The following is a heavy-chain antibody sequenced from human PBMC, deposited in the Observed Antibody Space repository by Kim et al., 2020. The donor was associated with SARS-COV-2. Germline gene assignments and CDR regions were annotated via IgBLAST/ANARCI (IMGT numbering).Heavy chain of an antibody. Sequence: GGSLRLSCAASGFTFSSYGMHWVRQAPGKGLEWVAVISYDGSNKYYADSVKGRFTISRDNSKNTLYLQMNSLRAEDTAVYYCAPGYCSGGSCYPTDYWGQGTLVTVSS. CDR3: APGYCSGGSCYPTDY. CDR1: GFTFSSYG. D-gene: IGHD2-15*01. CDR2: ISYDGSNK. J-gene: IGHJ4*02. V-gene: IGHV3-30*03.